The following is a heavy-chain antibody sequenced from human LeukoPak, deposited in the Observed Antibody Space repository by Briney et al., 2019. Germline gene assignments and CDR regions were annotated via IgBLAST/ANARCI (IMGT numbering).Heavy chain of an antibody. V-gene: IGHV5-51*01. CDR3: TRHPAHGAFDI. J-gene: IGHJ3*02. Sequence: GGSLEISCKGSGYIFTNYWIGGVRQMPGKGLEGMGIIYPGDSDTRYRPSFQGEVTISADKSSSTAYLQWSSLEASHTAMYYCTRHPAHGAFDIWGQGTMVTVSS. CDR1: GYIFTNYW. CDR2: IYPGDSDT.